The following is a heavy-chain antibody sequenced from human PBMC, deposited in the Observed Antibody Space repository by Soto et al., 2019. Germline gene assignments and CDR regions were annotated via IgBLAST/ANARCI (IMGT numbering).Heavy chain of an antibody. Sequence: PGGSLRLSCAASGFTFSIYAVAWIRQTPGKGLEWVSVIGAGSDGIQYVDSVKGRFSISRDNSKNTLYLHMNSLRAEDTAIYYCAKYSTSGPSRFFDLWGQGTPVTVSS. CDR3: AKYSTSGPSRFFDL. V-gene: IGHV3-23*01. J-gene: IGHJ4*02. CDR1: GFTFSIYA. CDR2: IGAGSDGI. D-gene: IGHD5-12*01.